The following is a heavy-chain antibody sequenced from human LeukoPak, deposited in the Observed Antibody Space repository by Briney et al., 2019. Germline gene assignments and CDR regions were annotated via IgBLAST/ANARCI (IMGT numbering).Heavy chain of an antibody. CDR2: ISYGGTNK. Sequence: GRSLRLSCAASGFTFSSYAMHWVRQAPGKGLEWVAVISYGGTNKYYADSVKGRFTISRDNSKNTLYLQVNSLRAEDTAVYYCARGHTGMSSWGQGALVTVSS. CDR3: ARGHTGMSS. V-gene: IGHV3-30-3*01. J-gene: IGHJ5*02. D-gene: IGHD5-18*01. CDR1: GFTFSSYA.